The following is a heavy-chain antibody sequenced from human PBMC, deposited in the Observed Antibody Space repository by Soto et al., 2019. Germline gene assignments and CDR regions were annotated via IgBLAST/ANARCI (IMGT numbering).Heavy chain of an antibody. CDR1: GSTFTGYY. CDR2: INPNSGGT. Sequence: ASVKVSCKASGSTFTGYYMHWVRQAPGQGLEWMGWINPNSGGTNYAQNFQGWVTMTRDTSISTAYMELSRLRSDDTAVYYCARTHCSSTRCYVGSWDYWGQGTLVTVSS. J-gene: IGHJ4*02. D-gene: IGHD2-2*01. CDR3: ARTHCSSTRCYVGSWDY. V-gene: IGHV1-2*04.